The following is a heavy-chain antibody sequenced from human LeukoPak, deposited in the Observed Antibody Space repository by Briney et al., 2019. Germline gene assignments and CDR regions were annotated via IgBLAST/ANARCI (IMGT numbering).Heavy chain of an antibody. CDR2: IYSAGST. D-gene: IGHD3-10*01. J-gene: IGHJ4*02. CDR1: GFFVSSNY. CDR3: ARSTYFYGSGIDY. Sequence: GGSLRLSCAASGFFVSSNYMSWVRQAPGKGLEFVSVIYSAGSTYYSDSVMGRFTISRDISKNTLYLLMNTMRVYDKALYSRARSTYFYGSGIDYWGQGTLVTVSS. V-gene: IGHV3-53*01.